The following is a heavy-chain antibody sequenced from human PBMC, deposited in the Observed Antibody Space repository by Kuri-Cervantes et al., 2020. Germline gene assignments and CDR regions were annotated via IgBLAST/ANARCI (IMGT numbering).Heavy chain of an antibody. CDR3: ARGSLSAQFGELLSEAFDI. CDR1: EGIFTNYA. D-gene: IGHD3-10*01. Sequence: SVKVSCKASEGIFTNYAISWVRQAPGQGLEWMGGIIPIFGTPNYAQKLQGRVTITTDESTSTSYMELSGLTSEDTAVYYCARGSLSAQFGELLSEAFDIWGQGTAVTVSS. J-gene: IGHJ3*02. V-gene: IGHV1-69*05. CDR2: IIPIFGTP.